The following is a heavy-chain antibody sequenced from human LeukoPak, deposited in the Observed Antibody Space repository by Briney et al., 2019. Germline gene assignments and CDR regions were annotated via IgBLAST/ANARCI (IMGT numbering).Heavy chain of an antibody. CDR2: ISSSGSTI. CDR1: GFTFSSYG. CDR3: AKYRGSYRYYFDY. J-gene: IGHJ4*02. D-gene: IGHD1-26*01. V-gene: IGHV3-48*01. Sequence: GGSLRLSCAASGFTFSSYGMHWVRQAPGKGLEWVSYISSSGSTIYYADSVKGRFTISRDNSKNTLYLQMNSLRAEDTAVYYCAKYRGSYRYYFDYWGQGTLVTVSS.